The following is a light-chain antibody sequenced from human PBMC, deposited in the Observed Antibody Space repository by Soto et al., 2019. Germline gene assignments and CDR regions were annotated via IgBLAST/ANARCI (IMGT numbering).Light chain of an antibody. CDR2: AAS. CDR1: QGISSY. V-gene: IGKV1-8*01. CDR3: QQYYSYPSYT. J-gene: IGKJ2*01. Sequence: AIRMTQSPSSFSASTGDRVTITCRASQGISSYLAWYQQKPGKDPKLLIYAASTLQSGVPSRFSGSGSGTDFTLTISCLQSEDFATYYCQQYYSYPSYTFGQGTKLEIK.